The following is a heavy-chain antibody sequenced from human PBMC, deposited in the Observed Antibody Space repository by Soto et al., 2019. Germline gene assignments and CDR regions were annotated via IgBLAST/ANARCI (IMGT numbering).Heavy chain of an antibody. V-gene: IGHV4-31*02. Sequence: WTWIRQRPGKGLEWIGYIYSSGNTYYNPSLKSRVTISLDTSQNHFSLKVNSVTAADTAGYYFARDNLHLGFDYWGQGTLVTVS. D-gene: IGHD1-20*01. J-gene: IGHJ4*02. CDR3: ARDNLHLGFDY. CDR2: IYSSGNT.